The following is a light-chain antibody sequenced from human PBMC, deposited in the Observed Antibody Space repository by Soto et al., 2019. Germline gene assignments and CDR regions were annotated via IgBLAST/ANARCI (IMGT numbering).Light chain of an antibody. Sequence: IQMTQSPSSMSASVGDRVTITCRASQSISSYLNWYQQKPGKAPKLLIYAASSLQSGVPSRFSGIGSGTDFTLTISSLQTEDFATYYCQQSYSTPTITFGQGTRLEIK. J-gene: IGKJ5*01. V-gene: IGKV1-39*01. CDR2: AAS. CDR3: QQSYSTPTIT. CDR1: QSISSY.